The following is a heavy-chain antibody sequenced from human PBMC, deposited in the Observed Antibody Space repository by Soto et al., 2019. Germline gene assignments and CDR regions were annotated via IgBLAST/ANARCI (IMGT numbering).Heavy chain of an antibody. J-gene: IGHJ6*02. CDR1: GGSISSSSYY. CDR3: ARQAHIEVVTAITKAFPGMDV. CDR2: IYYSGST. D-gene: IGHD2-21*02. Sequence: SETLSLTCTVSGGSISSSSYYWGWIRQLPGKGLEWIGSIYYSGSTYYNPSLKSRVTISVDTSKNQFSLKLSSVTAADTAVYYCARQAHIEVVTAITKAFPGMDVWGQGTTVTSP. V-gene: IGHV4-39*01.